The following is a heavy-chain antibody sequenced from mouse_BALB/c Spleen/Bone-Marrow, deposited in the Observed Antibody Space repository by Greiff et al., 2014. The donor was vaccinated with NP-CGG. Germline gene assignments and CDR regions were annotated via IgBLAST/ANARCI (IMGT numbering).Heavy chain of an antibody. CDR3: AAYYYVSSYGFAY. D-gene: IGHD1-1*01. CDR1: GFNIKDTY. J-gene: IGHJ3*01. CDR2: IDPASGNT. Sequence: DVHLVESGAELVKPGASVKLSCTASGFNIKDTYMHWVKQRPEQGLEWIGRIDPASGNTKFDPKFQGKATIASDTSSNTAYLQLSSLTSEDTAVYYCAAYYYVSSYGFAYWGQGTLVTVSA. V-gene: IGHV14-3*02.